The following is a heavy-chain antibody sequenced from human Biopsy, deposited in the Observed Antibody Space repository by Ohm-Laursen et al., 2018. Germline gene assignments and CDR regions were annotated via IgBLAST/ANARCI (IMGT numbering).Heavy chain of an antibody. V-gene: IGHV1-18*01. J-gene: IGHJ6*02. CDR2: ISSSNDNT. CDR3: ARDFFDSSGYFYYYNGVDL. Sequence: GASVKVSCKVSGFIFTSYGLSWVRQAPGQGLEWMGWISSSNDNTNYAQKFQGRVIMTADTSTSTAYMELRSLRSDDTAVYYCARDFFDSSGYFYYYNGVDLWGQGTTVTVSS. D-gene: IGHD3-22*01. CDR1: GFIFTSYG.